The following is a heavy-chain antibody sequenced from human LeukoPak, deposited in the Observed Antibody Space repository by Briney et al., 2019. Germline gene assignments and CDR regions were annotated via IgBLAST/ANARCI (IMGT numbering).Heavy chain of an antibody. D-gene: IGHD3-10*01. Sequence: PGGSLRLSCAASGFTVSNNYMSWVRQAPGKGLEWVAVIWYDGSNKYYADSVKGRFTISRDNSKNTLYLQMNSLRAEDTAVYYCARDLITMVRGVIIPPDYWGQGALVTVSS. CDR3: ARDLITMVRGVIIPPDY. J-gene: IGHJ4*02. V-gene: IGHV3-33*08. CDR2: IWYDGSNK. CDR1: GFTVSNNY.